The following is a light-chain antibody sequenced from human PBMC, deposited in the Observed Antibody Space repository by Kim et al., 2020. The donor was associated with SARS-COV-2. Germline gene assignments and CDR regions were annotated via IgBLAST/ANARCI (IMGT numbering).Light chain of an antibody. V-gene: IGLV3-1*01. J-gene: IGLJ1*01. Sequence: SYELTQPPSVSGSPEQTASITCSGDKLGDKYACWYQQKPGQSPVLVIYQDSKRPSGIPERFSGSNSGNTATLTISGSQAMDEADYYCQAWDSSTKVFGTGNKVSVL. CDR2: QDS. CDR1: KLGDKY. CDR3: QAWDSSTKV.